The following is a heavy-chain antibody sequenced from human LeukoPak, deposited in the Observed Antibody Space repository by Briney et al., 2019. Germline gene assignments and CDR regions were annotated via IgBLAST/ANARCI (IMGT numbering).Heavy chain of an antibody. Sequence: KPSETLSLTCAVYGGSFSGYYWSWIRQPPGKGLEWIGYIYYSGSTNYNPSLKSRVTISVDTSKNQFSLKLSSVTAADTAVYYCARGVDYYDSSIGYWGQGTLVTVSS. V-gene: IGHV4-59*01. J-gene: IGHJ4*02. D-gene: IGHD3-22*01. CDR3: ARGVDYYDSSIGY. CDR1: GGSFSGYY. CDR2: IYYSGST.